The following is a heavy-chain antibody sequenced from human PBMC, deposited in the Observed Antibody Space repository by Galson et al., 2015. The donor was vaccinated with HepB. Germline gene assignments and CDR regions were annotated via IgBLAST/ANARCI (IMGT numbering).Heavy chain of an antibody. Sequence: QSGAEVKKPGESLKISCKGSGYSFTSYWIGWVRQMPGKGLEWMGIIYPGDSDTRYSPSFQGQVTISADKSISTAYLQWSSLKASDTAMYYCARHLSSLKPPRKHIVVVTAYDYYYYGMDVWGQGTTVTVSS. J-gene: IGHJ6*02. CDR3: ARHLSSLKPPRKHIVVVTAYDYYYYGMDV. D-gene: IGHD2-21*02. V-gene: IGHV5-51*01. CDR1: GYSFTSYW. CDR2: IYPGDSDT.